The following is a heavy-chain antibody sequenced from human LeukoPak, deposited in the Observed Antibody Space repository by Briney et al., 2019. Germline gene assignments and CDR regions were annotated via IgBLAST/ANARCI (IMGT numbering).Heavy chain of an antibody. CDR2: IYYSGST. CDR1: GGSVSSGSYY. J-gene: IGHJ4*02. V-gene: IGHV4-61*01. CDR3: ARETTVTVIDY. Sequence: SATLSLTCTVSGGSVSSGSYYWSWIRQPPGKGLEWIGYIYYSGSTNYNPSLKSRVTISVDTSKNQFSLKLSSVTAADTAVYYCARETTVTVIDYWGQGTLVTVSS. D-gene: IGHD4-17*01.